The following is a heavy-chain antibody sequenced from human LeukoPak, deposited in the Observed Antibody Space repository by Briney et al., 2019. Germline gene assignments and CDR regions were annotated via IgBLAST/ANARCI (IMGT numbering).Heavy chain of an antibody. J-gene: IGHJ4*02. CDR1: GYTFTGYY. V-gene: IGHV1-2*02. Sequence: ASVKVSCKASGYTFTGYYMHWVRQAPGQGLEWMGWINPNSGGTNYAQKFQGRVTMTRDTSISTAYMELSRLGSDDTAVYYCARVEMATIFAPSYDYWGQGTLVTVSS. CDR3: ARVEMATIFAPSYDY. CDR2: INPNSGGT. D-gene: IGHD5-24*01.